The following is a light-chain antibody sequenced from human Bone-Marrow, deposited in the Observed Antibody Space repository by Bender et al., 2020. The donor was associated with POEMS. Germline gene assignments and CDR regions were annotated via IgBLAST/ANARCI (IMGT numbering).Light chain of an antibody. CDR3: QTWGTGYWV. Sequence: QLVVTQSPSASASLGASVTLTCTLSSGHSSNVIAWHQQQPEKGPRYLMKVNSDGRHSKGDGIPDRFSGSSSGAERYLTISSLQSEDEADYYCQTWGTGYWVFGGGTKLTVL. CDR1: SGHSSNV. J-gene: IGLJ3*02. CDR2: VNSDGRH. V-gene: IGLV4-69*01.